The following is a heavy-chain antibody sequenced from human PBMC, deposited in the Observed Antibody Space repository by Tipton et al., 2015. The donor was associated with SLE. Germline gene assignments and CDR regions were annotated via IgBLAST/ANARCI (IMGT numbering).Heavy chain of an antibody. CDR3: ARVDGGPRYFDL. D-gene: IGHD2-15*01. V-gene: IGHV4-39*07. CDR1: GASTSSGRYY. J-gene: IGHJ2*01. CDR2: IYYTGST. Sequence: TLSLTCTVSGASTSSGRYYWVWIRPFPGGGLEWIGSIYYTGSTYANPPLKSRVSMSVDTSKNQFSLRLSSVTAADTAVYYCARVDGGPRYFDLWGRGTLVTVSS.